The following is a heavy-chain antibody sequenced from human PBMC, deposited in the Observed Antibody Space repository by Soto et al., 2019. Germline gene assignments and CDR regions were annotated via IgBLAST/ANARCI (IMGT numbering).Heavy chain of an antibody. CDR3: ARDVVGGTAFWGYLDY. Sequence: QVQLVESGGGVVQPGRSLRLSCVASGFTFSGYGMHWVRQAPGQGLEWVAIIRYDGSNIYYADSVRVRFAISMDNFKLTLLLQMDSLGAEDTYVYYWARDVVGGTAFWGYLDYWGQGALVTVSS. D-gene: IGHD1-26*01. J-gene: IGHJ4*02. CDR1: GFTFSGYG. CDR2: IRYDGSNI. V-gene: IGHV3-33*01.